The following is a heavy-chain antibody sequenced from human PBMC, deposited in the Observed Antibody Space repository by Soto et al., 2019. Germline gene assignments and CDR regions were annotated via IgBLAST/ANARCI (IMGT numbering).Heavy chain of an antibody. CDR2: ISQDGNNK. Sequence: GGSLRLSCAASGLTFSSFWMSWVRQAPGKGLEWVATISQDGNNKQYVDSVKGRFTISRDNSKNTLYLQMNSLRAEDTAVYYCAKDINYDFWSGSDAFDIRGQLTMVTVSS. D-gene: IGHD3-3*01. J-gene: IGHJ3*02. V-gene: IGHV3-7*03. CDR3: AKDINYDFWSGSDAFDI. CDR1: GLTFSSFW.